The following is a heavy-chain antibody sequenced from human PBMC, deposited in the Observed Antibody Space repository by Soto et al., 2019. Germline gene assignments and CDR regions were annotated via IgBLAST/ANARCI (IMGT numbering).Heavy chain of an antibody. CDR2: IYSGGST. Sequence: GGSLRLSCAASGFTVSSNYMSWVRQAPGKGLEWVSVIYSGGSTYYADSVKGRFTISRDKSKNTLYLQMNSLRAEDTAVYYCASGPGIAAAGTFYYYYYYMDVWGKGTTVTVSS. V-gene: IGHV3-53*01. CDR3: ASGPGIAAAGTFYYYYYYMDV. J-gene: IGHJ6*03. CDR1: GFTVSSNY. D-gene: IGHD6-13*01.